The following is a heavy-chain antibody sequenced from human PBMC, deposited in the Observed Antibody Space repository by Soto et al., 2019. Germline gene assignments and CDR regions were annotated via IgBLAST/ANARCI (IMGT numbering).Heavy chain of an antibody. D-gene: IGHD1-26*01. Sequence: GASVKVSCKASGYTFTSYAMHWVRQAPGQRLEWMGWINAGNGNTKYSQKFQGRVTITRDTSASTAYMELSSLRSEDTAVYYCARDARYSYSGNYYAYWGQGTLVTVSS. CDR2: INAGNGNT. J-gene: IGHJ4*02. CDR1: GYTFTSYA. V-gene: IGHV1-3*01. CDR3: ARDARYSYSGNYYAY.